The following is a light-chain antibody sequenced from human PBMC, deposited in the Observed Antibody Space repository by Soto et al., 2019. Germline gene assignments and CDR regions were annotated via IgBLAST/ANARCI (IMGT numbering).Light chain of an antibody. V-gene: IGKV3-20*01. Sequence: EIVLTQSPGTLSLSPGERATLSCRASQSVSSSYLAWYQQTPAQAPRLLIYGASSRATGIPDRFSGSASGTDFTLTISRLEPEDFAVYYCKQYGSSPITFGHGTRLEI. CDR3: KQYGSSPIT. CDR1: QSVSSSY. CDR2: GAS. J-gene: IGKJ5*01.